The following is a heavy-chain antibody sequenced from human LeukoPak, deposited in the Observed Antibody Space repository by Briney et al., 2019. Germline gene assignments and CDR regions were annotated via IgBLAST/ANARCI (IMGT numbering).Heavy chain of an antibody. V-gene: IGHV4-31*03. J-gene: IGHJ6*02. Sequence: SETLSLTCTVSGGSISNGDHYWSWIRQHPGKGLEWIVHIYYSGSTYYNPSLKSRGIISVETSKNQFSLKLSSVTAADTAVYYCARALPHRSIAVAGIRYYYYYGMDVWGQGTTVTVSS. D-gene: IGHD6-19*01. CDR3: ARALPHRSIAVAGIRYYYYYGMDV. CDR2: IYYSGST. CDR1: GGSISNGDHY.